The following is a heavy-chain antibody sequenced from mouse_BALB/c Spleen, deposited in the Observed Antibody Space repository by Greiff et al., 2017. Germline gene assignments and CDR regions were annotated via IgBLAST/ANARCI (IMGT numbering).Heavy chain of an antibody. CDR2: ISSGGSYT. CDR3: ARGGYGSSSYAMDY. V-gene: IGHV5-9-4*01. Sequence: EVQVVESGGGLVKPGGSLKLSCAASGFTFSSYAMSWVRQSPEKRLEWVAEISSGGSYTYYPDTVTGRFTISRDNAKNTLYLEMSSLRSEDTAMYYCARGGYGSSSYAMDYWGQGTSVTVSS. J-gene: IGHJ4*01. D-gene: IGHD1-1*01. CDR1: GFTFSSYA.